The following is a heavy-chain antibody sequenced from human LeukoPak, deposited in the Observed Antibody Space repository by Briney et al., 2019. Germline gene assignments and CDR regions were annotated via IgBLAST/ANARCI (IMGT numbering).Heavy chain of an antibody. Sequence: SETLSLTCTVSGGSISSSSYYWGWIRQPPGKGLEWIGYIYYSGSTNYNPSLKSRVTISVDTSKDQFSLKLSSVTAADTAVYYCARGYDFWSGYAIGGFDYWGQGTLVTVSS. V-gene: IGHV4-61*05. CDR1: GGSISSSSYY. CDR2: IYYSGST. CDR3: ARGYDFWSGYAIGGFDY. D-gene: IGHD3-3*01. J-gene: IGHJ4*02.